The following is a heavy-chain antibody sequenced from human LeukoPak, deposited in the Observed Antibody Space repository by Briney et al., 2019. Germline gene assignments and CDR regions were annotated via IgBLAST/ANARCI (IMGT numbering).Heavy chain of an antibody. V-gene: IGHV1-69*05. J-gene: IGHJ4*02. CDR1: GDIISTYG. CDR3: ARDFSHAGLDY. CDR2: IVPPFGRV. Sequence: SVKVSCKASGDIISTYGIAWVQQAPGQGLEWMGGIVPPFGRVNYAQKFRGRVTMTRDESSSTVYMELTSLISGDTAVYYCARDFSHAGLDYWGQGTLVSVSS. D-gene: IGHD1-1*01.